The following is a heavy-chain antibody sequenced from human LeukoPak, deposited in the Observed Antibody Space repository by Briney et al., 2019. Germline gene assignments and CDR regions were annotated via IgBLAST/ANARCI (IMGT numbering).Heavy chain of an antibody. CDR3: ARFPHPRVYWSYDMDV. Sequence: SGTLSLTCAVYGGSFSGYYWSWIRQPPGKGLEWIGEINHSGSTNYNPSLKSRVTISVDTSKNQFSLKLSSVTAADTAVYYCARFPHPRVYWSYDMDVWGKGTTVTVSS. CDR2: INHSGST. CDR1: GGSFSGYY. D-gene: IGHD2-8*02. V-gene: IGHV4-34*01. J-gene: IGHJ6*03.